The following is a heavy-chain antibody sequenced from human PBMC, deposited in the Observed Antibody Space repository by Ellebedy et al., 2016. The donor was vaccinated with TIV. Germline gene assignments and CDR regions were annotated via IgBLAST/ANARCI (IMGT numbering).Heavy chain of an antibody. CDR1: GFTFSNHA. V-gene: IGHV3-30-3*01. J-gene: IGHJ3*02. D-gene: IGHD4-17*01. CDR3: ARATDYGDYGDAFDI. CDR2: LSYDGSNK. Sequence: GESLKISXAASGFTFSNHAMHWVRQAPGKGLEWVTLLSYDGSNKYYSDSVKGRFTISRDNSKNTLYLQMDSLSTEDTALYYCARATDYGDYGDAFDIWGQGTMVTVSS.